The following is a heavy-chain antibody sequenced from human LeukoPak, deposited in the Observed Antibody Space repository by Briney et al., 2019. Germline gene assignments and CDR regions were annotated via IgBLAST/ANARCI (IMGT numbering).Heavy chain of an antibody. CDR2: ISSSSSYI. CDR3: ARAGNSGSLDY. Sequence: GGSLRLSCAASGFTFSSYEMNWVRQAPGKGLEWVSSISSSSSYIYYADSVKGRFTISRDNAKNSLYLQMNSLRAEDTAVYYCARAGNSGSLDYWGQGTLVTVSS. D-gene: IGHD1-26*01. CDR1: GFTFSSYE. V-gene: IGHV3-21*04. J-gene: IGHJ4*02.